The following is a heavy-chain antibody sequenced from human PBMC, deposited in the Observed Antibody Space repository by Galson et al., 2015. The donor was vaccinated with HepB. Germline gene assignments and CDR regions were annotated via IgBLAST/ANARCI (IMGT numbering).Heavy chain of an antibody. CDR1: GGTFSSYA. CDR2: IIPIFGTA. CDR3: ARGSEVPAALNYYYYGMDV. V-gene: IGHV1-69*06. D-gene: IGHD2-2*01. J-gene: IGHJ6*02. Sequence: SVKVSCKASGGTFSSYAISWVRQAPGQGLEWMGGIIPIFGTANYAQKFQGRVTITADKSTSTAYMELSSLRSEDTAVYYCARGSEVPAALNYYYYGMDVWGQGTTVTVSS.